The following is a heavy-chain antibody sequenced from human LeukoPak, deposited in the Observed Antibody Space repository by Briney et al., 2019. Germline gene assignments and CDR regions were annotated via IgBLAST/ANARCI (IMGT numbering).Heavy chain of an antibody. D-gene: IGHD3-10*01. V-gene: IGHV4-61*01. CDR3: ARVSGSYYNSGVDY. J-gene: IGHJ4*02. Sequence: SETLSLTCTVSGGSISSSSYYWSWIRQPPGKGLEWIGYIYYSGSTHYNPSLKSRVTISVDTSKNQFSLKLSSVTAADTAVYYCARVSGSYYNSGVDYWGQGTLVTVSS. CDR2: IYYSGST. CDR1: GGSISSSSYY.